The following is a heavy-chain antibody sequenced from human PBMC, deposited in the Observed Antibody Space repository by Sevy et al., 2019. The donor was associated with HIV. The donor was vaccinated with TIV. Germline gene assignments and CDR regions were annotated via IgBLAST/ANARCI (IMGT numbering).Heavy chain of an antibody. CDR3: ASGGNGDFWSYEFYYYGMDV. Sequence: ASVKVSCEASGYTFTTYDINWVRQATGQGLEWMGWMSPNTGATGFAQKFQGRVTLTRDTSISTAYMELSSLTYEETAVYYCASGGNGDFWSYEFYYYGMDVWGQGTTVTVSS. CDR2: MSPNTGAT. D-gene: IGHD3-3*01. J-gene: IGHJ6*02. V-gene: IGHV1-8*01. CDR1: GYTFTTYD.